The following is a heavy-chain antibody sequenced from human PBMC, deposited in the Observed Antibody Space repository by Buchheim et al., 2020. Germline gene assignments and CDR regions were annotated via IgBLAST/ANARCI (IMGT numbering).Heavy chain of an antibody. V-gene: IGHV4-34*01. CDR2: INHSGRT. J-gene: IGHJ5*02. Sequence: QVQLQQWGAGLLKPSETLSLTCAVYGGSFSGYYWSWIRQPPGKGLEWIGEINHSGRTNYNPSLKSRVNISVDTSKNQFSLKLSSVTAADTAVYYCARGGGYCSGGSCGNWFDPWGQGTL. CDR3: ARGGGYCSGGSCGNWFDP. D-gene: IGHD2-15*01. CDR1: GGSFSGYY.